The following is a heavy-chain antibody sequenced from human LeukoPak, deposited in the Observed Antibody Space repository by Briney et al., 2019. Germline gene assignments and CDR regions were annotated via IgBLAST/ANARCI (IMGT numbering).Heavy chain of an antibody. J-gene: IGHJ4*02. Sequence: ASVKVSCKASGYTFSKYGINWVRQAPGQGLEWMGWISANSGDTNYAQKVQDRVTMTIETSTTTAYLELRSLKSDDTAVYYCARDGAGGAFDYWGQGTRVTVSS. CDR1: GYTFSKYG. CDR2: ISANSGDT. V-gene: IGHV1-18*01. D-gene: IGHD1-26*01. CDR3: ARDGAGGAFDY.